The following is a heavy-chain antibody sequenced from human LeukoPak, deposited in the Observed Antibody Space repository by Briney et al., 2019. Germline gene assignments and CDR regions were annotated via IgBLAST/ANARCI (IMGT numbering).Heavy chain of an antibody. D-gene: IGHD5-18*01. J-gene: IGHJ5*02. CDR1: GYTFTGYH. Sequence: GASVKVSCKASGYTFTGYHMHWVRQAPGQGLEWMGWINPNSGGTNYAQKFQGRVTMTRDTSISTAYMELSRLRSDDTAVYYCASDGQLWKQARYNWFDPWGQGTLVTVSS. CDR2: INPNSGGT. V-gene: IGHV1-2*02. CDR3: ASDGQLWKQARYNWFDP.